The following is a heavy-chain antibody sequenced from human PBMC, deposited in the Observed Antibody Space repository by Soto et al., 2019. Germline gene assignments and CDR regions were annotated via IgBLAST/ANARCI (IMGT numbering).Heavy chain of an antibody. CDR3: ARSYYDSSGYYWYYYYGMDV. CDR1: GGSFSGYY. CDR2: INHSGST. J-gene: IGHJ6*02. Sequence: SETLSLTCAVYGGSFSGYYWSWIRQPPGKGLEWIGEINHSGSTNYNPSLKSRVTISVDTSKNQFSLRLSSVTAADTAVYYCARSYYDSSGYYWYYYYGMDVWGQGTTVTVSS. V-gene: IGHV4-34*01. D-gene: IGHD3-22*01.